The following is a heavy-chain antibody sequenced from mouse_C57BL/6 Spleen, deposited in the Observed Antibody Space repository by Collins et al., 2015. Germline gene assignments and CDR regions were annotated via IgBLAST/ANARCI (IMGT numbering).Heavy chain of an antibody. J-gene: IGHJ2*01. CDR2: INPYNGDT. V-gene: IGHV1-20*01. D-gene: IGHD2-4*01. CDR3: VRDYDYHYFDY. Sequence: HGKSLEWIGRINPYNGDTFYNQKFKGKATLTVDKASSTAHMELRSLTSEDSAVYYCVRDYDYHYFDYWGQGTTLTVSS.